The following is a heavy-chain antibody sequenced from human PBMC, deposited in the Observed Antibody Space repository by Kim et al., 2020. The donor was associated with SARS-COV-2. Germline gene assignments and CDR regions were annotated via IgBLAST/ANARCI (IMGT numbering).Heavy chain of an antibody. CDR3: ARETRSSGWYGEGYSYAVDV. D-gene: IGHD6-19*01. Sequence: SETLSLTCTVSGGSISSSTYYWDWIRQPPGKGLEWIGSTYYGGSTYYNPSLKSRVTISVDTSKNQFSLRLTFVTASDTAVYYCARETRSSGWYGEGYSYAVDVWGQGTTLTVSS. CDR2: TYYGGST. CDR1: GGSISSSTYY. J-gene: IGHJ6*02. V-gene: IGHV4-39*02.